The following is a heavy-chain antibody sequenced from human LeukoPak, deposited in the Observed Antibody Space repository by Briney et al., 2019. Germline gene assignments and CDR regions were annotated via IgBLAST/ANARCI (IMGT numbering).Heavy chain of an antibody. CDR3: ARHLYSSGWYRPGYYYYYMDV. CDR2: IYTSGST. Sequence: SETLSLTCTVSGGSISSYYWSWIRQPAGKGLEWIGRIYTSGSTNYNPSLKSRVTMSVDTSKNQFSLKLSSVTAADTAVYYCARHLYSSGWYRPGYYYYYMDVWGKGTTVTVSS. CDR1: GGSISSYY. D-gene: IGHD6-19*01. J-gene: IGHJ6*03. V-gene: IGHV4-4*07.